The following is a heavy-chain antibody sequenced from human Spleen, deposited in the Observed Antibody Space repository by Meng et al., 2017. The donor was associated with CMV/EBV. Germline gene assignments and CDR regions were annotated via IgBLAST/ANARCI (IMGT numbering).Heavy chain of an antibody. V-gene: IGHV4-61*01. CDR1: GGSVSSDSYY. CDR2: IHNRGST. CDR3: ARASGGFSF. J-gene: IGHJ4*02. D-gene: IGHD3-10*01. Sequence: SLTCSVSGGSVSSDSYYWSWIRQPRGKGLEWIGYIHNRGSTNYNPSLKSRVTILLDTSKNQFSLKLNSVTAADTAVYYCARASGGFSFWGQGTLVTVSS.